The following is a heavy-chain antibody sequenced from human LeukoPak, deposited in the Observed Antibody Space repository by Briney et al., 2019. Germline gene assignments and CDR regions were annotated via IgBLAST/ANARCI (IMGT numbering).Heavy chain of an antibody. CDR2: IIPILGIA. V-gene: IGHV1-69*04. CDR3: ARDQYYDFWSGYIFDY. CDR1: GGTFSSYT. J-gene: IGHJ4*02. Sequence: SVKVSCKASGGTFSSYTISWVRQAPGQGLEWMGRIIPILGIANYAQKFQGRVTITADKSTSTAYMELSSLRSEDTAVYYCARDQYYDFWSGYIFDYWGQGTLVTVSP. D-gene: IGHD3-3*01.